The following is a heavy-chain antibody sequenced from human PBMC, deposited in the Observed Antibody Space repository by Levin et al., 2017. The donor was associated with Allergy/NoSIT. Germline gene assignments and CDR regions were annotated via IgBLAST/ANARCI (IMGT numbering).Heavy chain of an antibody. D-gene: IGHD6-13*01. CDR1: GGSFSGYY. CDR2: INHSGST. Sequence: SQTLSLTCAVYGGSFSGYYWSWIRQPPGKGLEWIGEINHSGSTNYNPSLKSRVTISVDTSKNQFSLKLSSVTAADTAVYYCALLAAAGTGNDYWGQGTLVTVSS. V-gene: IGHV4-34*01. J-gene: IGHJ4*02. CDR3: ALLAAAGTGNDY.